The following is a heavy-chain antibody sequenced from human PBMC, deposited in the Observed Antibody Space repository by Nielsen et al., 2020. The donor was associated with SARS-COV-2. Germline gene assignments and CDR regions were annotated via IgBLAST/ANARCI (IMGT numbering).Heavy chain of an antibody. D-gene: IGHD3-22*01. Sequence: GGSLRLSCEASGFTFSSYSMNWVRQAPGKGLEWVSSISSSSMNIYYADSVKGRFTISRDNAKKSLYLQMNSLRAEDTAVYYCARDPDYYDTSGLTDWGQGALLTVSS. V-gene: IGHV3-21*01. CDR2: ISSSSMNI. CDR3: ARDPDYYDTSGLTD. J-gene: IGHJ4*02. CDR1: GFTFSSYS.